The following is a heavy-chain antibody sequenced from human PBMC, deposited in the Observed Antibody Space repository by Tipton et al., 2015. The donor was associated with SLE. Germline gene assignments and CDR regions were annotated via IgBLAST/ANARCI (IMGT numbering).Heavy chain of an antibody. CDR3: ARGSVNWGIYEY. J-gene: IGHJ4*02. D-gene: IGHD7-27*01. Sequence: GLVKPSETLSLTCVVHDEAFRDYYWTWIRQPPGKGLEWIGEINHGGVTNYTPSLKSRVTMSIDSAKNQFSLTLRSVTAADTAVYFCARGSVNWGIYEYWGQGTLVAVSS. V-gene: IGHV4-34*01. CDR1: DEAFRDYY. CDR2: INHGGVT.